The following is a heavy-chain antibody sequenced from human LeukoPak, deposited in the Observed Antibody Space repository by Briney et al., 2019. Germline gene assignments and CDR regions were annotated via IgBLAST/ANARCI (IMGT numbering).Heavy chain of an antibody. CDR1: GGSISSGGYY. D-gene: IGHD4-17*01. J-gene: IGHJ4*02. CDR3: ARATTVTTFPLNYFDY. V-gene: IGHV4-31*03. Sequence: PSETLSLTCTVSGGSISSGGYYWSWIRQHPGKGLEWIGYIYYSGSTYYNPSLKSRVTISVDTSKNQFSLKLSSVTAADTAVYYCARATTVTTFPLNYFDYWGQGTLVTVSS. CDR2: IYYSGST.